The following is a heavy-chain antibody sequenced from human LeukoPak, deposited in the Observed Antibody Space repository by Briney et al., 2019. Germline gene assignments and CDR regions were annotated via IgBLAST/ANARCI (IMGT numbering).Heavy chain of an antibody. D-gene: IGHD3-3*01. Sequence: PSETLSLTCFVSGDSITHSGWSWGWVRQPPGKGLEWIGTLPYDENVADRGIPSYNPSLTSRVTISADTSKNHLSLTVSSVTAADTASYYCARLTLTGVGGRGWFDSWGQGALVIVSS. V-gene: IGHV4-39*02. CDR2: LPYDENVADRGIP. J-gene: IGHJ5*01. CDR3: ARLTLTGVGGRGWFDS. CDR1: GDSITHSGWS.